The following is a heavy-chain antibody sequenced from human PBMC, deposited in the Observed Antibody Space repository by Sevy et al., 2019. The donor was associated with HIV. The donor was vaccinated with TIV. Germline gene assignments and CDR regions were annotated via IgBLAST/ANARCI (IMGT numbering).Heavy chain of an antibody. J-gene: IGHJ6*03. V-gene: IGHV1-8*01. CDR3: AKGPEKPYYYYYMDV. Sequence: ASVKVSCKASGYTFTSYDIDWVRQATGQGLEWMGWMNPNTGNTGYAQKFQGRVTMTRNTSISTAYMELSSLRSEDTAAYYCAKGPEKPYYYYYMDVWGKGTTVTVSS. CDR1: GYTFTSYD. CDR2: MNPNTGNT.